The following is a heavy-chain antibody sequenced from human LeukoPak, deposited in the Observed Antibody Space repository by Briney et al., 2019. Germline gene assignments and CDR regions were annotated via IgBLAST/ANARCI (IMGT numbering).Heavy chain of an antibody. J-gene: IGHJ5*02. V-gene: IGHV4-30-4*01. Sequence: SQTLSLTCTVSGGSISSGDYYWSWIRQPPGKGLEWIAYMYYSGSTYYNPSLKSRVTVSADTSKNQLSLKLSSVTAADTAVYYCARPYYYDSRIDPWGQGILVTVSS. D-gene: IGHD3-22*01. CDR1: GGSISSGDYY. CDR2: MYYSGST. CDR3: ARPYYYDSRIDP.